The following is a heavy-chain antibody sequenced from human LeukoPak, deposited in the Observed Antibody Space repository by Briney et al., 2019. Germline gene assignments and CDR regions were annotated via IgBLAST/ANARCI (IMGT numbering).Heavy chain of an antibody. CDR2: IYSSGST. Sequence: SQTLSLTCTVSGGSISSGSYYWSWIRQPAGKGLEWIGRIYSSGSTNYNPSLKSRVTISVDTSKNQFSLKLSSVTAADTAVYYCAKDPYYDSSGYYPTGYFDYWGQGTLVTVSS. D-gene: IGHD3-22*01. CDR1: GGSISSGSYY. V-gene: IGHV4-61*02. J-gene: IGHJ4*02. CDR3: AKDPYYDSSGYYPTGYFDY.